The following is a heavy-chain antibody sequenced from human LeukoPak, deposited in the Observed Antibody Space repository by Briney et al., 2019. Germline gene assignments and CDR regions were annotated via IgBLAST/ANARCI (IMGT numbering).Heavy chain of an antibody. CDR2: IRSKANSYAT. Sequence: PGGSLRLSCAASGFTFSGSAMHWVRQASGKGLEWVGRIRSKANSYATAYAASVKGRFTISRDDSKNTAYLQMNSLKTEDTAVYCCYVVVMVGYWGQGTLVTVSS. J-gene: IGHJ4*02. V-gene: IGHV3-73*01. CDR3: YVVVMVGY. CDR1: GFTFSGSA. D-gene: IGHD3-22*01.